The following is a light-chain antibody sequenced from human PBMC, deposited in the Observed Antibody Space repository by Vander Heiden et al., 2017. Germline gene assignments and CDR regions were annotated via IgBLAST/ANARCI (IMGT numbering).Light chain of an antibody. J-gene: IGKJ4*01. CDR1: QSISSY. CDR3: QQRSKWPSAT. Sequence: IVLTPSPAPLSLSPGERATLTCRASQSISSYLAWYQQKPGQPPRLLIYDTSNRATGIPVRFSGRGSGTDFTLTISSLEPEDFAVYFCQQRSKWPSATFGGGTKVEIK. V-gene: IGKV3-11*01. CDR2: DTS.